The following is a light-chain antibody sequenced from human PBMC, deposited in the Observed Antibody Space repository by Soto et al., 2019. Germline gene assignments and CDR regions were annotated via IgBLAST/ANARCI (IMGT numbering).Light chain of an antibody. CDR1: SSDVGGYDY. J-gene: IGLJ1*01. CDR2: EVN. CDR3: SSYTSSSTLYV. Sequence: SARTQPRSVSGSPGQSVTISCTGTSSDVGGYDYVSWYQQHPGKAPKLMIYEVNNRPSGVSNRFSGSKSGNTASLTISGLQAEDEADYYCSSYTSSSTLYVFGTGTKVTAL. V-gene: IGLV2-14*01.